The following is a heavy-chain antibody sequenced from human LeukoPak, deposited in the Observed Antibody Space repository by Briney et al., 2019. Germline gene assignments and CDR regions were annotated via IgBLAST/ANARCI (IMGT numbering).Heavy chain of an antibody. V-gene: IGHV3-48*01. D-gene: IGHD1-20*01. CDR3: ARAGYNWKINWFDP. Sequence: GGSLRLSCAASGFTFSSYSMNWVRQAPGKGLEWVSYISSSSSTIYYADSVKGRFTISRDNAKNSLYLQMNSLRAEDTAVYYCARAGYNWKINWFDPWGQGTLVTVSS. J-gene: IGHJ5*02. CDR1: GFTFSSYS. CDR2: ISSSSSTI.